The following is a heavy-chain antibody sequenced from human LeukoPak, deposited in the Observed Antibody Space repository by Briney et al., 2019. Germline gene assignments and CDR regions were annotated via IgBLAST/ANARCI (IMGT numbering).Heavy chain of an antibody. J-gene: IGHJ4*02. Sequence: GSLILSCAASGFTFSSYGMHWVHQAPGKGLEWVAVIWYDGSNKYYAGSVKGRFTISRDNSKNTLYLQMNSLRAEDTAVYYCARPPYYYGSGSYYHYWGQGTLVTVSS. D-gene: IGHD3-10*01. CDR2: IWYDGSNK. V-gene: IGHV3-33*01. CDR1: GFTFSSYG. CDR3: ARPPYYYGSGSYYHY.